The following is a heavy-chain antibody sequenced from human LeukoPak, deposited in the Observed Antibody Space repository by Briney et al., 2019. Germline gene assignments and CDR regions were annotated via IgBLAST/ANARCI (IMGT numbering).Heavy chain of an antibody. J-gene: IGHJ6*02. CDR1: GYTFTSYY. Sequence: ASVKVSCKASGYTFTSYYIHWVRQAPGQGLEWMGIINPSDSSTTYAQKFQARVTMTRNTSISTAYMELSSLRSEDTAVYYCARGPGPTGWLQLRDYYYGMDVWGQGTTVTVSS. V-gene: IGHV1-46*01. CDR3: ARGPGPTGWLQLRDYYYGMDV. CDR2: INPSDSST. D-gene: IGHD5-12*01.